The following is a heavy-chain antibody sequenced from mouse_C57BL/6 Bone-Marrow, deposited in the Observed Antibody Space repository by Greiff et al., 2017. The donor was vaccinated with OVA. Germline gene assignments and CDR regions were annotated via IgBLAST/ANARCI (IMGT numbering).Heavy chain of an antibody. J-gene: IGHJ3*01. V-gene: IGHV14-4*01. CDR3: TTGYGNYGFAY. Sequence: EVKLVESGAELVRPGASVKLSCTASGFNIKDDYMHWVKQRPEQGLEWIGWIDPENGDTEYASKFQGKATITADTSSNTAYLQLSSLTSEDTAVYYCTTGYGNYGFAYWGQGTLVTVSA. CDR1: GFNIKDDY. D-gene: IGHD2-1*01. CDR2: IDPENGDT.